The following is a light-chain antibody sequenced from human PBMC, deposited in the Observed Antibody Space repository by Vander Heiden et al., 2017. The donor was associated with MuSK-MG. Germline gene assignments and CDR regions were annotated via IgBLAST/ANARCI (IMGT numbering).Light chain of an antibody. Sequence: DIQLTPSPSFLSASVGDRVTITCRASQGISSYLAWYQQKPGKAPKLLIYAASTLQSGVPSRFSGSGSGTEFTLTISSLQPEDFATYYCQQRKSDPREYTFGQGTKLEIK. CDR1: QGISSY. CDR3: QQRKSDPREYT. J-gene: IGKJ2*01. V-gene: IGKV1-9*01. CDR2: AAS.